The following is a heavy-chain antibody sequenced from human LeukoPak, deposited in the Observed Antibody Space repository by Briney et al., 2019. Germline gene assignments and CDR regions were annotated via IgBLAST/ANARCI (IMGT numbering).Heavy chain of an antibody. Sequence: EASVNVSCKASGFTFTSSAVQWVRQARGQRLEWIGWIVVGSGNTNYAQKFQERVTITRDMSTSTAYMELSSLRSEDTAVYYCAADNMYGYGVPWGQGTLVTVSS. D-gene: IGHD3-10*02. CDR2: IVVGSGNT. CDR1: GFTFTSSA. J-gene: IGHJ5*02. V-gene: IGHV1-58*01. CDR3: AADNMYGYGVP.